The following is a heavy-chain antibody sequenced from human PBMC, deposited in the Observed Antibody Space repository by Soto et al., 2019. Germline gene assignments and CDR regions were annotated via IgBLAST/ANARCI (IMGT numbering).Heavy chain of an antibody. Sequence: SETLSLTCTISGGSISSSSYYWGWIRQPPGKGLEWIGSIYYSGSTYYNPSLKSRVTISVDTSKNQFSLKLSSVTAADTAVYYCAREYCSGGSCYSHYYYGMDVWGQGTTVTVSS. CDR1: GGSISSSSYY. CDR2: IYYSGST. CDR3: AREYCSGGSCYSHYYYGMDV. D-gene: IGHD2-15*01. J-gene: IGHJ6*02. V-gene: IGHV4-39*02.